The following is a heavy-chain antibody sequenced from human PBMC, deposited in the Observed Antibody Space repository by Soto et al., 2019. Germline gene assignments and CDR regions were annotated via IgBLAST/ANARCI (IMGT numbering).Heavy chain of an antibody. D-gene: IGHD3-3*01. CDR3: ARDLSITIFGVVTPGSGMDV. V-gene: IGHV3-30-3*01. CDR1: GFTFSSYA. Sequence: GGSLRLSCAASGFTFSSYAMHWVRQAPGKGLEWVAVISYDGSNKYYADSVKGRFTISRDNSKNTLYLQMNSLRAEDTAVYYCARDLSITIFGVVTPGSGMDVWGQGTTVTVSS. CDR2: ISYDGSNK. J-gene: IGHJ6*02.